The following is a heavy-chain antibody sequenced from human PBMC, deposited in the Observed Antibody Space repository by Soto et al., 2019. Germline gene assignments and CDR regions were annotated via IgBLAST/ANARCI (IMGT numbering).Heavy chain of an antibody. Sequence: ASVKVSCKASGYTFTSYGISWVRQAPGQGLEWMGWISAYNGNTNYAQKLQGRVTMTTDTSTSTAYMELRSLRSDDTAVYYCARGRDYYGSGTLDVHYYYMDVWGKGTTVTVAS. D-gene: IGHD3-10*01. J-gene: IGHJ6*03. CDR2: ISAYNGNT. V-gene: IGHV1-18*01. CDR1: GYTFTSYG. CDR3: ARGRDYYGSGTLDVHYYYMDV.